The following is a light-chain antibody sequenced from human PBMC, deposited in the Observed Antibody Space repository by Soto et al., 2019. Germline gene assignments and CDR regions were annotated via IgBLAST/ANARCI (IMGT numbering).Light chain of an antibody. CDR3: SSYTSSTFYV. Sequence: QSALTQPASVSGSPGQSITISCTGTSSDVGGYNYVSWCQQHPGKAPKLMIYEVSNRPSGVSNRSSGSKSGNTASLTISGLQAEDEADYYCSSYTSSTFYVFGTGTKVTVL. CDR1: SSDVGGYNY. J-gene: IGLJ1*01. CDR2: EVS. V-gene: IGLV2-14*01.